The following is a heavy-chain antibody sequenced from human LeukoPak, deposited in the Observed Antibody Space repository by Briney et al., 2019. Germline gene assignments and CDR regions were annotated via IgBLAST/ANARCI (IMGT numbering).Heavy chain of an antibody. D-gene: IGHD5-18*01. Sequence: GGSLRLSCAASGFTFSSYAMSWVRQAPGKGLEWVSAISSSGTSAYYADSVKGRFTISRDNSKNTLYLQMNSLRAEDTAVYYCAREAYGYPNVYYGMDVWGQGTTVTVSS. J-gene: IGHJ6*02. CDR3: AREAYGYPNVYYGMDV. V-gene: IGHV3-23*01. CDR2: ISSSGTSA. CDR1: GFTFSSYA.